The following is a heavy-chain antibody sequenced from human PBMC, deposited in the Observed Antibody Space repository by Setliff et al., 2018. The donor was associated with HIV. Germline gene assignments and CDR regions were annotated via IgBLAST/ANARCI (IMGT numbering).Heavy chain of an antibody. CDR3: AWGTQRPIDS. CDR1: GYIFPDYY. J-gene: IGHJ4*02. CDR2: IDPDRGDT. D-gene: IGHD3-16*01. V-gene: IGHV1-69-2*01. Sequence: ASVKVSCKVSGYIFPDYYIQWVRQAPGKGLEWMGLIDPDRGDTVYAEKFQGRVTITADRSIDTAYMKLTSLTSEDTAMYFCAWGTQRPIDSWGQGTLVTVPQ.